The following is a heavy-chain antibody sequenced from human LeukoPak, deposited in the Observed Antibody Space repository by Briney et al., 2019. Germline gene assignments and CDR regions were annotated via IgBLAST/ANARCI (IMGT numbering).Heavy chain of an antibody. V-gene: IGHV1-2*02. D-gene: IGHD1-1*01. CDR1: GYTFTDFS. J-gene: IGHJ4*02. Sequence: GASVKVSCKPSGYTFTDFSIHWVRPAPGQGLEWMGYIDPANGATRYAQKLQGRVTITRDTSSTTAYMDLRSLRSDDTAVYYCSRIPKLAPTGDFDYWGQGTLVTVSS. CDR2: IDPANGAT. CDR3: SRIPKLAPTGDFDY.